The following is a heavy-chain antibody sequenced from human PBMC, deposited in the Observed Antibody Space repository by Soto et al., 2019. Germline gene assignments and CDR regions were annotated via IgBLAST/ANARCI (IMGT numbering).Heavy chain of an antibody. V-gene: IGHV4-39*02. CDR2: ISYSGTT. D-gene: IGHD2-2*01. J-gene: IGHJ4*02. Sequence: SETLSLTCTVSGGSMRRSSYYWGWIRQTPGTGLEWIASISYSGTTYYRHSLKGRVAISLDRSQNHFSLRLHSITAADTALYYSAKYSYLLGTSGYHDVWGQGLQFT. CDR3: AKYSYLLGTSGYHDV. CDR1: GGSMRRSSYY.